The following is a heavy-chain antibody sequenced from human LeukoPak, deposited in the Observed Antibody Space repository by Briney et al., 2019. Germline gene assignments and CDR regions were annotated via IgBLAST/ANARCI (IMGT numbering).Heavy chain of an antibody. Sequence: ASVKVSCKASGYTFTSYGISWVRQAPGQGLEWMGWISAYNGNTNYAQKLQGRVTMTTDTSTSTAYMELSSLRSEDTAVYYCTRDNSVRDEAWWFNPWGQGTLVTVSS. J-gene: IGHJ5*02. D-gene: IGHD5-24*01. CDR1: GYTFTSYG. V-gene: IGHV1-18*01. CDR3: TRDNSVRDEAWWFNP. CDR2: ISAYNGNT.